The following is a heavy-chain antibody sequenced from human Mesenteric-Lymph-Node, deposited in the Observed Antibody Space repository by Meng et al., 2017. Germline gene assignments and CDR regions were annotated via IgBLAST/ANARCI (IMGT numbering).Heavy chain of an antibody. D-gene: IGHD5-24*01. CDR2: INPSGGST. J-gene: IGHJ4*02. Sequence: QGQLVQSGAEVSKPGASMKVSCKASGYTFTSYYIHWVRQAPGQGLEWMGVINPSGGSTTYSQKLQGRLTMTRDTSTSAVYMELSSLRSEDTAIYYCARSPLDGYNYHFDYWGQGTLVTVSS. V-gene: IGHV1-46*01. CDR3: ARSPLDGYNYHFDY. CDR1: GYTFTSYY.